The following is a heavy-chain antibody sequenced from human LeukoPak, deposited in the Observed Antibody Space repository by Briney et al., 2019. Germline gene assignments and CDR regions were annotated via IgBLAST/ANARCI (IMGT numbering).Heavy chain of an antibody. Sequence: GGSLRLSCAASGLTFSDYWMTWVRQAPGKGLEWVANINQDGSEKHYVDSVVGRFTISRDNAKDSLYLQMNSLRAEDSAVYYCGSQYSASSYYSGQGTLVTVSS. CDR1: GLTFSDYW. D-gene: IGHD6-6*01. V-gene: IGHV3-7*01. CDR2: INQDGSEK. CDR3: GSQYSASSYY. J-gene: IGHJ4*02.